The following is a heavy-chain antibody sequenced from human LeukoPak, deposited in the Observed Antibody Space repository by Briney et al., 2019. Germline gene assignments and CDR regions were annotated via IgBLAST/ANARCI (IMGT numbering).Heavy chain of an antibody. CDR2: INHSGST. CDR1: GGSFSGHY. CDR3: ARGPHYYGSGSYYKRGEYFQH. Sequence: TSETLSLTCAVNGGSFSGHYWSWIRQPPGKGLEWIGEINHSGSTNYNPSLKSRVTISVDTSKNQFSLKLSSVTAADTAVYYCARGPHYYGSGSYYKRGEYFQHWGQGTLVTVSS. D-gene: IGHD3-10*01. V-gene: IGHV4-34*01. J-gene: IGHJ1*01.